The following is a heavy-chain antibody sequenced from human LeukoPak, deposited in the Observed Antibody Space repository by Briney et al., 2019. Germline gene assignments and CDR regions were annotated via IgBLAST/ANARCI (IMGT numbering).Heavy chain of an antibody. CDR2: IRQDGSER. Sequence: PGGSLRLSCAASGFIFSNYWMTWVRQAPGKGLEWVAHIRQDGSERHYVDSVKGRFTISRDNAKNSLYLQMNSLRAEDTAVYYCARRYCGGDCYSDYWGQGTLVTVSS. CDR3: ARRYCGGDCYSDY. D-gene: IGHD2-21*02. V-gene: IGHV3-7*03. CDR1: GFIFSNYW. J-gene: IGHJ4*02.